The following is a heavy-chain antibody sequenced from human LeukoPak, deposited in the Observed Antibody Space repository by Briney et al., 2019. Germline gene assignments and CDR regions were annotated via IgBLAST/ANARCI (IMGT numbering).Heavy chain of an antibody. V-gene: IGHV1-2*02. CDR1: GYTYTGYY. D-gene: IGHD3-22*01. CDR2: INPNSGGT. Sequence: GASVKVSCKASGYTYTGYYMHWVRQAPGQGLEWMGWINPNSGGTNYAQKLQGRVTMTRDTSISTAYMELSRLRSDDTAVYYCARVGGSYYDSSGYYDYWGRGTLVTVSS. CDR3: ARVGGSYYDSSGYYDY. J-gene: IGHJ4*02.